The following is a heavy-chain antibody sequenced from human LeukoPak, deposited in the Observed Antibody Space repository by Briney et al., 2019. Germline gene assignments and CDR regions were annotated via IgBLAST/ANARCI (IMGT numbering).Heavy chain of an antibody. D-gene: IGHD5-24*01. CDR3: AREGDGYNQFDY. J-gene: IGHJ4*02. CDR1: GFTFGSYE. V-gene: IGHV3-48*03. CDR2: ISSGGNTI. Sequence: PGGSLRLSCAASGFTFGSYEMNWVRQAPGKGLEWVSYISSGGNTIYYADSVKGRFTISRDNAKKSLFLQMSSLGADDTAVYFCAREGDGYNQFDYWGQGTLVTVSS.